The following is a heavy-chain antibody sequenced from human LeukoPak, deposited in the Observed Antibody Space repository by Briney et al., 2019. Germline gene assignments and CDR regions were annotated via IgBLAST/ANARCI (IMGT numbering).Heavy chain of an antibody. CDR3: ARALGRVTENWFDP. CDR1: GGTFSSYA. J-gene: IGHJ5*02. D-gene: IGHD2-21*02. V-gene: IGHV1-69*05. CDR2: LIPIFGTA. Sequence: ASAKVSCKASGGTFSSYAISWVRQAPGQGLEWMGGLIPIFGTADYAQKLQGRVTMTTDTSTSTAYMELRSLRSDDTAVYYCARALGRVTENWFDPWGQGTLVTVSS.